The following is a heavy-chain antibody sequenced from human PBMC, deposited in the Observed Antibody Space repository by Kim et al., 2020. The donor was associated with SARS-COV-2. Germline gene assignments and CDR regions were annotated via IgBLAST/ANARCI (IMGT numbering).Heavy chain of an antibody. CDR2: INSDGSST. CDR1: GFTLSSNW. D-gene: IGHD6-19*01. J-gene: IGHJ4*02. CDR3: ARGRPSGWAD. Sequence: GGSLRLSCAASGFTLSSNWMHWVRQAPGKGLVSVSSINSDGSSTIYADSVKGRFTISRDNAKNTLYLQMNSLRAEDTAVYYCARGRPSGWADWGQGSLVTV. V-gene: IGHV3-74*01.